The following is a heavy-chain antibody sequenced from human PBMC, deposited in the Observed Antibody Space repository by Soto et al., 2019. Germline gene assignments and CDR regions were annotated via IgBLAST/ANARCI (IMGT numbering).Heavy chain of an antibody. Sequence: ASVKVSCKASGYTFSTYGMHWVRHAPGQNLEWMGWLNGGTGQTRYSQRFQERVIITRDTSASTGYMELSSLRSEDTDVYYCARGKGMEENYFYYGLDICGQGTTVTVSS. D-gene: IGHD1-1*01. CDR2: LNGGTGQT. J-gene: IGHJ6*02. CDR3: ARGKGMEENYFYYGLDI. CDR1: GYTFSTYG. V-gene: IGHV1-3*01.